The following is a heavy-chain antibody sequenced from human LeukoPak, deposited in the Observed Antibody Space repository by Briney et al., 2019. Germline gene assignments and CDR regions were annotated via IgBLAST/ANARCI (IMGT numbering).Heavy chain of an antibody. CDR3: ARLLVAAFDY. V-gene: IGHV4-34*09. Sequence: SETPSLTCAVYGGSFSGYYWSWIRQPPGKGLEWIGEINHSGSTNYNPSLKSRVTISVDTSKNQFSLKLSSVTAADTAVYYCARLLVAAFDYWGQGSLVTVSS. D-gene: IGHD2-15*01. CDR2: INHSGST. CDR1: GGSFSGYY. J-gene: IGHJ4*02.